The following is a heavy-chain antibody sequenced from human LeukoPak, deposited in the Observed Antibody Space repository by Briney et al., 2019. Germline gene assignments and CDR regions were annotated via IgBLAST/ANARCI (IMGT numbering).Heavy chain of an antibody. D-gene: IGHD1-26*01. CDR3: ARGKEWELHSGATNWFDP. CDR1: GYTFTSYD. CDR2: MNPNSGNT. V-gene: IGHV1-8*01. J-gene: IGHJ5*02. Sequence: GASVKVSCKASGYTFTSYDINWVRQATGQGLEWMGWMNPNSGNTGYAQKFQGRVTMTRNTSISTAYMELSSLRSEDTAVYYCARGKEWELHSGATNWFDPWGQGTLVTVSS.